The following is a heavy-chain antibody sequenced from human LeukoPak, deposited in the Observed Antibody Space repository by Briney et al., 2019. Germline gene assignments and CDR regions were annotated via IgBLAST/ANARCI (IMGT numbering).Heavy chain of an antibody. CDR3: ARAVEGSGSYPDY. CDR2: ISSNGGST. D-gene: IGHD3-10*01. J-gene: IGHJ4*02. V-gene: IGHV3-64*01. Sequence: GGSLRLSCAASGFTFSSYAMHWVRQAPGKGLEYVSAISSNGGSTYYANSVKGRFTISRDNSKNTLYLQMGSLRAEDMAVYYCARAVEGSGSYPDYWGQGTLVTVSS. CDR1: GFTFSSYA.